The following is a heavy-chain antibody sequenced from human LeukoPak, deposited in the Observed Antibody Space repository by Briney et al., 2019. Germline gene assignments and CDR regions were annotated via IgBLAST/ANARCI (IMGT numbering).Heavy chain of an antibody. D-gene: IGHD4-11*01. CDR3: ARNTVTTPLDFDY. CDR1: GYTFTNYT. V-gene: IGHV1-69*13. J-gene: IGHJ4*02. Sequence: ASVKVSCKASGYTFTNYTINWVRLVPGQGLEWMGGIIPIFGTANYAQKFQGRVTITADESTSTAYMELSSLRSEDTAVYYCARNTVTTPLDFDYWGQGTLVTVSS. CDR2: IIPIFGTA.